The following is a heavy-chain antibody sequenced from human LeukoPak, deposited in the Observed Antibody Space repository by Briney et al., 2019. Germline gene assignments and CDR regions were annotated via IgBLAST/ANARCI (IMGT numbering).Heavy chain of an antibody. Sequence: SVKVSCKASGGTFSSYAISWVRQAPGQGLEWMGGIIPIFGTANYAQKFQGRVTITTDESTSTAYMELSSLRSEDTAVYYCARIRGTESGLSHFDSWGPGTLVSVSS. D-gene: IGHD2-8*02. CDR3: ARIRGTESGLSHFDS. CDR2: IIPIFGTA. V-gene: IGHV1-69*05. CDR1: GGTFSSYA. J-gene: IGHJ4*02.